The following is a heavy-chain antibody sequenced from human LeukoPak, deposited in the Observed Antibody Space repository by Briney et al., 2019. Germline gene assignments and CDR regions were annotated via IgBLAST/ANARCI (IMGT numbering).Heavy chain of an antibody. V-gene: IGHV4-34*01. CDR1: GGSFSGYY. CDR3: ARGGWSIDF. Sequence: PSETLSLTCAVYGGSFSGYYWSWIRQPPGKGLEWIGEINHSGSTNYNPSLKSRVTISVDTSKSQFSLGLRSVTTADTAVYYCARGGWSIDFWGRGTLVTVSS. J-gene: IGHJ2*01. D-gene: IGHD2-15*01. CDR2: INHSGST.